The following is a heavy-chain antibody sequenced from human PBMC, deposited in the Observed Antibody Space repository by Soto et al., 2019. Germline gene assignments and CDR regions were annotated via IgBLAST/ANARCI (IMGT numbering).Heavy chain of an antibody. D-gene: IGHD5-12*01. CDR1: GFTFSSYW. CDR3: ARKAYSGFES. V-gene: IGHV3-74*01. J-gene: IGHJ5*01. CDR2: INSDGSST. Sequence: EVQLVESGGGLVQPGGSLRLSCAASGFTFSSYWMHWVRQAPGKGLVWVSRINSDGSSTGYADSVKGRFTSSRDNAKRTLDLQMYSLRAEDTAVYYCARKAYSGFESWGQGTLVTVSS.